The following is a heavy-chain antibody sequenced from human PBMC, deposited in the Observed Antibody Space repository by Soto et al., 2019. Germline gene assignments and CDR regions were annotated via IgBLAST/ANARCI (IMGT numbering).Heavy chain of an antibody. Sequence: SVKVSCKASGGTFSSYAISWVRQAPGQGLEWMGGIIPIFGTANYAQKFQGRVTITADESTSTAYMELSSPRSEDTAVYYCAAKDSSSSVYYYGMDVWGQGTTVTVSS. V-gene: IGHV1-69*13. J-gene: IGHJ6*02. CDR2: IIPIFGTA. CDR3: AAKDSSSSVYYYGMDV. D-gene: IGHD6-6*01. CDR1: GGTFSSYA.